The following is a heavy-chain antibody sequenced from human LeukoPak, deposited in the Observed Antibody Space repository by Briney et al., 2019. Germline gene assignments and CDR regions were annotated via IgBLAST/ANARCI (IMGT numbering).Heavy chain of an antibody. CDR1: GFTFSSYW. D-gene: IGHD2-15*01. V-gene: IGHV3-7*01. CDR2: IKQDGSEK. CDR3: ARDVYCSGGSCYSGYFDY. Sequence: PGGSLRLSCAAPGFTFSSYWMSWVSQAPGKGLEWVANIKQDGSEKYYVDSVKGRFTISRDNAKNSLYLQMNSLRAEDTAVYYCARDVYCSGGSCYSGYFDYWGQGTLVTVSS. J-gene: IGHJ4*02.